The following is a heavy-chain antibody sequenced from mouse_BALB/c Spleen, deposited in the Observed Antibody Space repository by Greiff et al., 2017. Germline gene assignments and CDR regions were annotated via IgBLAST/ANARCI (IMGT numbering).Heavy chain of an antibody. D-gene: IGHD1-1*01. Sequence: EVQLQQSGPELVKPGASVKISCKASGYSFTGYFMNWVMQSHGKSLEWIGRINPYNGDTFYNQKFKGKATLTVDKSSSTAHMELRSLASEDSAVYYCARITTVVARGYYAMDYWGQGTSVTVSS. CDR2: INPYNGDT. J-gene: IGHJ4*01. CDR1: GYSFTGYF. CDR3: ARITTVVARGYYAMDY. V-gene: IGHV1-20*02.